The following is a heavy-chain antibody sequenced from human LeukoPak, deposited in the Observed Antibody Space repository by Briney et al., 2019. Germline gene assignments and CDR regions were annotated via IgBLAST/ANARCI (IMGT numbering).Heavy chain of an antibody. D-gene: IGHD1-7*01. CDR3: ARRIWGKTTPTYNWFDP. J-gene: IGHJ5*02. CDR2: IYHSGSI. Sequence: SGTLSLTCAVSGGSISSSNWWSWVRQPPGKGLEWIGEIYHSGSINYNPSLKSRVTISVDKSKNQFSLKLSSVTAADTAVYYCARRIWGKTTPTYNWFDPWGQGTLVTVSS. V-gene: IGHV4-4*02. CDR1: GGSISSSNW.